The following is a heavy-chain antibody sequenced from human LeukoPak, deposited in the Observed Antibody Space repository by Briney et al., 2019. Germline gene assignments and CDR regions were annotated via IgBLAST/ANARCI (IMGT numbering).Heavy chain of an antibody. CDR3: ARPNFWSGYYNDY. Sequence: ASVKVSCKASGYTFTGYYMHWVRQAPGQGLGWMGWINPNSGGTNYAQKFQGRVTTTRDTSISTAYMELSRLRSDDTAVYYCARPNFWSGYYNDYWGQGTLVTVSS. J-gene: IGHJ4*02. CDR1: GYTFTGYY. V-gene: IGHV1-2*02. D-gene: IGHD3-3*01. CDR2: INPNSGGT.